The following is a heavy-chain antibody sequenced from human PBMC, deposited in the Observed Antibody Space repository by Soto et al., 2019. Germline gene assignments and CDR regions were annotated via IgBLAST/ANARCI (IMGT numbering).Heavy chain of an antibody. V-gene: IGHV3-7*01. CDR1: GFTFSNYW. CDR3: ARVRSTDGWFDP. J-gene: IGHJ5*02. CDR2: IKQDGSEK. D-gene: IGHD4-4*01. Sequence: HPGGSLRLSCEVSGFTFSNYWMTWVRQAPGKGLEWVANIKQDGSEKYYVDSVKGRFTISRDNAKNSVYLQMNSLTAEDTAVYYCARVRSTDGWFDPWGQGTLVTVSS.